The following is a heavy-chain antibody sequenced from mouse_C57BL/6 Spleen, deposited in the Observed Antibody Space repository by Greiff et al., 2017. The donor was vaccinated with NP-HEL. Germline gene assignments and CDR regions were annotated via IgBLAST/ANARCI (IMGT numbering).Heavy chain of an antibody. J-gene: IGHJ4*01. Sequence: QVQLKESGPGLVAPSQSLSITCTVSGFSLTSYGVHWVRQPPGKGLEWLVVIWSDGSTTYNSALKSRLSISKDNSKSQVFLKMNSLQTDDTAMYYCARHGNYEKYYAMDYWGQGTSVTVSS. V-gene: IGHV2-6-1*01. CDR3: ARHGNYEKYYAMDY. D-gene: IGHD2-4*01. CDR2: IWSDGST. CDR1: GFSLTSYG.